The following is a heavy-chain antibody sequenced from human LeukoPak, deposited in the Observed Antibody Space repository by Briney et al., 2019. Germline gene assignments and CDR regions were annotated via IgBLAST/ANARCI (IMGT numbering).Heavy chain of an antibody. J-gene: IGHJ6*03. CDR1: GFTFSSYA. V-gene: IGHV3-23*01. CDR2: ISGSGGST. Sequence: GGSLRLTCAASGFTFSSYAMSWVRQAPGKGLEWVSAISGSGGSTYYADSVKGRFTISRDNSKNTLYLQMNSLRAEDMALYYCARSAYYYYMDVWGKGTTVTVSS. CDR3: ARSAYYYYMDV.